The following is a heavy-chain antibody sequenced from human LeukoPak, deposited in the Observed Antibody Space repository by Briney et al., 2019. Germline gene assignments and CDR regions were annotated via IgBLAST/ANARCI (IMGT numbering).Heavy chain of an antibody. CDR3: ASALAYYDSSGYLNSNFDY. J-gene: IGHJ4*02. V-gene: IGHV4-59*01. Sequence: SETLSLTCTVSGGSISSYYWSWIRQPPGKGLEWIGYIYYSGSNNYNPSLKRRVTISVDTSKNQFSLKLISVTAADTAVYYCASALAYYDSSGYLNSNFDYWGQGTLVTVSS. CDR1: GGSISSYY. CDR2: IYYSGSN. D-gene: IGHD3-22*01.